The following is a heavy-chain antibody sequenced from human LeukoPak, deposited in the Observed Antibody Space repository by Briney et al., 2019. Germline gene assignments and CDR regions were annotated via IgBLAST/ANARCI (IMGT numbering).Heavy chain of an antibody. D-gene: IGHD3-10*01. CDR2: IYYSGST. V-gene: IGHV4-59*08. CDR1: GGSISSYY. Sequence: SETLSLTCTVSGGSISSYYWSWIRQPPGKGLEWIGYIYYSGSTNYNPSLKSRVTISVDKSKNQFSLKLSSATAADTAVYYCARFTRAFGEREKFDPWGQGTLVTVSS. J-gene: IGHJ5*02. CDR3: ARFTRAFGEREKFDP.